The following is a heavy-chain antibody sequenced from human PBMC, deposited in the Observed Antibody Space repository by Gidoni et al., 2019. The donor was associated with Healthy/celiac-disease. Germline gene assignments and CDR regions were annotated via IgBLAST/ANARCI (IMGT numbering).Heavy chain of an antibody. V-gene: IGHV4-30-2*01. CDR2: IYHSGST. CDR3: ARDRGYYDSSDGVYYYYGMDV. J-gene: IGHJ6*02. Sequence: QLQLQESGSGLVKPSQTLALTCAVSGGSISRGGYSWRWIRQPPGKGLEWIGYIYHSGSTYYDPSLKSRVTISVDRSKNQFSLKLSSVTAADTAVYYCARDRGYYDSSDGVYYYYGMDVWGQGTTVTVSS. CDR1: GGSISRGGYS. D-gene: IGHD3-22*01.